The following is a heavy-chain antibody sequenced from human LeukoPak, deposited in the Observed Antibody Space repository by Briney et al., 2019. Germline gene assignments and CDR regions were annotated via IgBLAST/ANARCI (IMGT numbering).Heavy chain of an antibody. V-gene: IGHV4-59*08. CDR1: GGSISSYY. D-gene: IGHD7-27*01. Sequence: SETLSLTCTVSGGSISSYYWSWIRQPPGKGLEWIGYIYYSGSTNYNPSLKSRVTISVDTSKNQFSLKLSSATAADTAVYYCARHGDTLAPFAFDIWGQGTMVTVSS. CDR2: IYYSGST. CDR3: ARHGDTLAPFAFDI. J-gene: IGHJ3*02.